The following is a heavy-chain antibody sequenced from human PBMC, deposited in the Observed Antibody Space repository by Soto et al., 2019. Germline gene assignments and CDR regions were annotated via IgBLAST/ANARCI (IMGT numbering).Heavy chain of an antibody. V-gene: IGHV1-46*01. CDR1: GYTFTSYY. J-gene: IGHJ4*02. D-gene: IGHD3-10*01. Sequence: ASVKVSCKASGYTFTSYYMHWVRQAPGQGLEWMGIINPSGGSTSYAQKFQGRVTMTRDTSTGTVYMELSSLRSEDTAVYYCARIYGPLYGSGSYYNADTADYWGQGTLVTVSS. CDR2: INPSGGST. CDR3: ARIYGPLYGSGSYYNADTADY.